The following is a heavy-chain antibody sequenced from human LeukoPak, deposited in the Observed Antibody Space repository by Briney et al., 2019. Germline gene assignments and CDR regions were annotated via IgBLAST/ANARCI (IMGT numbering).Heavy chain of an antibody. D-gene: IGHD3-10*01. J-gene: IGHJ5*02. CDR2: MNPNSGNT. CDR3: AREWNGSGSYCWFDP. Sequence: ASVKVSCKASGYTFTSYDINWVRQATGQGLEWRGWMNPNSGNTGYAQKFQGRVTMTRNTSISTAYMELSSLRSEDTAVYYCAREWNGSGSYCWFDPWGQGTLVTVSS. CDR1: GYTFTSYD. V-gene: IGHV1-8*01.